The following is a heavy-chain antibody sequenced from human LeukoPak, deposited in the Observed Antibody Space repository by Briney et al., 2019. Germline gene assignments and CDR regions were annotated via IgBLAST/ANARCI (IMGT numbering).Heavy chain of an antibody. CDR1: GYSISSGYY. CDR3: ARWTTGRDAFDI. D-gene: IGHD4-17*01. J-gene: IGHJ3*02. Sequence: SETLSLTCTVSGYSISSGYYWGWIRQPPGKGLEWIGTIYHSGSTYYNPSLKSRVTISVDTSKNQFSLKLSSVTAADTAVYYCARWTTGRDAFDIWGQGTMVTVSS. CDR2: IYHSGST. V-gene: IGHV4-38-2*02.